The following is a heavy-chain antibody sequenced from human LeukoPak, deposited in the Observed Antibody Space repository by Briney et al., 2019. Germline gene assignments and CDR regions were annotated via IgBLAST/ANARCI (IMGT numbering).Heavy chain of an antibody. CDR3: ARWRGYCSSTSCYGPYYFDY. J-gene: IGHJ4*02. D-gene: IGHD2-2*01. Sequence: ASVKVSCKASGGTFSSYAISWVRQAPGQGLEWMGGIIPIFGTANYAQKLQGRVTMTTDTSTSTAYMELRSLRSDDTAVYYCARWRGYCSSTSCYGPYYFDYWGQGTLVTVSS. CDR1: GGTFSSYA. CDR2: IIPIFGTA. V-gene: IGHV1-69*05.